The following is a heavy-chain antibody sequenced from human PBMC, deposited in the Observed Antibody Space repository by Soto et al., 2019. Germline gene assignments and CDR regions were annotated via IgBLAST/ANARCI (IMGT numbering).Heavy chain of an antibody. J-gene: IGHJ4*02. V-gene: IGHV3-23*01. CDR2: ISGSGGST. D-gene: IGHD3-3*01. CDR1: GFTFSSYA. Sequence: PGGSLRLSCAASGFTFSSYAMSWVRQAPGKGLEWVSAISGSGGSTYYADSVKGRFTMSRDNSKNTLYLQMNSLRAEDTAVYYCAKSGRGPFGVVTSYYFDYWGQGTLVTVSS. CDR3: AKSGRGPFGVVTSYYFDY.